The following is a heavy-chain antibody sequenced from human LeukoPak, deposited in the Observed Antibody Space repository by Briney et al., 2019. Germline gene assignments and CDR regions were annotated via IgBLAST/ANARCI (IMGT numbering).Heavy chain of an antibody. V-gene: IGHV3-53*01. CDR2: IYSGGST. D-gene: IGHD3-22*01. J-gene: IGHJ4*02. CDR3: AKLDYYDTH. Sequence: PGGSLRLSCAASGFTVRSNYMSWVRQAPGKGLEWVSVIYSGGSTYYTDSVKGRFTISRDNSKNTLYLQMNSLRAEDTAVYFCAKLDYYDTHWGQGTLVTVSS. CDR1: GFTVRSNY.